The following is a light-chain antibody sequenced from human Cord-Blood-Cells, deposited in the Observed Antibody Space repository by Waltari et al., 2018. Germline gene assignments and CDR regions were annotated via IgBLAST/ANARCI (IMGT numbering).Light chain of an antibody. Sequence: QSALTQPASVSGSPGQSITISCTGPSSDVGSYNLVSWYQQHPGKAPKLMIYEGSKRPSGVSNRFSCSKSGNTASLTISGLQAEDEADYYCCSYAGSNTWVFGGGTKLTVL. CDR2: EGS. CDR1: SSDVGSYNL. J-gene: IGLJ3*02. V-gene: IGLV2-23*01. CDR3: CSYAGSNTWV.